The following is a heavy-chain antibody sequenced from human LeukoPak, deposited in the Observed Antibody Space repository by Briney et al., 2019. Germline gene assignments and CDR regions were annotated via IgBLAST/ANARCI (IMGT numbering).Heavy chain of an antibody. D-gene: IGHD2-2*01. Sequence: SETLSLTCSVSGGSISSSSYSWGWIRQPPGKGLEWIGSIYYSGSTYYNPSLKSRVTISVDTSKNQFSLKLSSVTAADTAVYYCARTVPAAIFDYYYGMDVWGQGTTVTVSS. V-gene: IGHV4-39*01. CDR2: IYYSGST. J-gene: IGHJ6*02. CDR1: GGSISSSSYS. CDR3: ARTVPAAIFDYYYGMDV.